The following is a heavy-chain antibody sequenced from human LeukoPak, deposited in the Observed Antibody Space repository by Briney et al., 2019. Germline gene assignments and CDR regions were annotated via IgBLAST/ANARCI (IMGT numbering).Heavy chain of an antibody. CDR2: ISSSSSTI. D-gene: IGHD4-17*01. CDR3: AMHGWYTVTFYFQH. J-gene: IGHJ1*01. V-gene: IGHV3-48*04. CDR1: GFTFGSYA. Sequence: GGSLRLSCAASGFTFGSYAMSWVRQAPGKGLEWVSYISSSSSTIYYADSVKGRFTISRDNAKNSLYLQMNSLRAEDTAMYYCAMHGWYTVTFYFQHWGQGTLVTVSS.